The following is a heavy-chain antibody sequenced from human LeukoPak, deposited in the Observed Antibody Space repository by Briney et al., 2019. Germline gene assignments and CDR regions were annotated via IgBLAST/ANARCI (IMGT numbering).Heavy chain of an antibody. CDR3: ARFSWGCSTASCYLTN. CDR1: GGSLSGHY. CDR2: IYYTGPT. Sequence: SETLSLTCTVGGGSLSGHYWGWIRQPPGKGLELVGHIYYTGPTFYNPSLNSRVTITLDTSRNQFSLRLTSVIAADTVVYYCARFSWGCSTASCYLTNWGRGALVTVSS. V-gene: IGHV4-59*11. J-gene: IGHJ4*02. D-gene: IGHD2-2*01.